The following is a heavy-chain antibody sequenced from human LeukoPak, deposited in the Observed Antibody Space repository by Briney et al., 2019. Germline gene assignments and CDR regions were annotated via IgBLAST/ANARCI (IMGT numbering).Heavy chain of an antibody. CDR2: IYPYDSDT. V-gene: IGHV5-51*01. J-gene: IGHJ4*02. D-gene: IGHD5-12*01. CDR1: GYSFTSYC. CDR3: ARHIGYSAWNPDY. Sequence: GESLKISCKASGYSFTSYCIGWVRQMPGKGLERMGIIYPYDSDTRYSPSFQGQVTISADKSISTAYLQWSNLKASDTAMYYCARHIGYSAWNPDYWGQGTLVTVSS.